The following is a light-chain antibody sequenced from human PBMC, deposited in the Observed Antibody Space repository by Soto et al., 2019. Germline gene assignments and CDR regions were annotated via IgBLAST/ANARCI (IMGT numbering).Light chain of an antibody. CDR1: QSVSSN. CDR3: QQSNNWPPWT. V-gene: IGKV3-15*01. CDR2: GAS. Sequence: EIVMTQSPATLSVSPGERATLSCRASQSVSSNLAWYQQKPGQAPRLLIYGASTRATGIPARFSGSGSGTAFTLTISSLPSEDFAVYYCQQSNNWPPWTFGQGTTVEIK. J-gene: IGKJ1*01.